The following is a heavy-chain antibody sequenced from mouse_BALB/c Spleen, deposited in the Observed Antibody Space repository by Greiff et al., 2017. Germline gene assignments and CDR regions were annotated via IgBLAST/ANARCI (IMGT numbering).Heavy chain of an antibody. D-gene: IGHD2-4*01. CDR2: ISTYYGDA. CDR1: GYTFTDYA. V-gene: IGHV1S137*01. J-gene: IGHJ3*01. CDR3: ARGAGSTMITTTWFAY. Sequence: VQLQQSGAELVRPGVSVKISCKGSGYTFTDYAMHWVKQSHAKSLEWIGVISTYYGDASYNQKFKGKATMTVDKSSSTAYMELARLTSEDSAIYYCARGAGSTMITTTWFAYWGQGTLVTVSA.